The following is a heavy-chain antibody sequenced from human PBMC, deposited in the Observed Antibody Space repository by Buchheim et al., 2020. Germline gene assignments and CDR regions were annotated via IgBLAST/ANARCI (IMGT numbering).Heavy chain of an antibody. Sequence: EVQLVESGGGLVQPGGSLRLSCAASGFTFSSYWMSWVRQAPGKGLEWVANIKQDGSEKYYVDSVKGRFTISRDNAKNSLYPQMNSLRAEDTAVYYCASGIAAAGTQAAYGMDVWGQGTT. CDR1: GFTFSSYW. CDR2: IKQDGSEK. J-gene: IGHJ6*02. D-gene: IGHD6-13*01. V-gene: IGHV3-7*01. CDR3: ASGIAAAGTQAAYGMDV.